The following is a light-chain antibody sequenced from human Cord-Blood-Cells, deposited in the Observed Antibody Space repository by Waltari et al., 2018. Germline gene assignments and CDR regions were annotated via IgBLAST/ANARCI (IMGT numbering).Light chain of an antibody. CDR1: QSVSSN. Sequence: EIVMTQSPATLSVSPGERATLSCRASQSVSSNLAWYQQKPVQAPRLLIYGASTRATGIPARFSGIVSGTEFTLTISSLQSEDFAVYYCQQYNNWPPYTFGQWTKLEIK. CDR3: QQYNNWPPYT. V-gene: IGKV3-15*01. CDR2: GAS. J-gene: IGKJ2*01.